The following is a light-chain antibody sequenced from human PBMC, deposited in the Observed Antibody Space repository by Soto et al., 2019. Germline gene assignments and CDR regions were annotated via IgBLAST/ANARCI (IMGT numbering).Light chain of an antibody. CDR2: KAS. CDR1: QSVNTW. CDR3: QQFDSHPIT. V-gene: IGKV1-5*03. J-gene: IGKJ5*01. Sequence: DIQMTQSPSTLSASVGDRVTITCRASQSVNTWLAWYQQKPGKAPNLLIYKASILESGVPLRVSGSGSGTEFTLTISSLQPDDFATYYCQQFDSHPITFGQGTRLEIE.